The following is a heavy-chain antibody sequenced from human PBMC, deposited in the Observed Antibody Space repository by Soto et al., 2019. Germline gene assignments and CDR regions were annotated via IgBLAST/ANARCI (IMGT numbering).Heavy chain of an antibody. CDR3: VRDGTKTLRDWFEP. J-gene: IGHJ5*02. Sequence: SETLSLTCTFSVASISGFYWSCIRNSAGKGLEWIGRIYATGTTDYNPSLKSRVMMSVDTSKKQFSLKLRSVTAADTAVYYCVRDGTKTLRDWFEPWGQGISVTVS. CDR2: IYATGTT. D-gene: IGHD1-1*01. V-gene: IGHV4-4*07. CDR1: VASISGFY.